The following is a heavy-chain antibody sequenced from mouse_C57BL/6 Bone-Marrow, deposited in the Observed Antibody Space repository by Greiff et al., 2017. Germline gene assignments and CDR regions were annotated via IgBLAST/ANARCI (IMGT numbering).Heavy chain of an antibody. CDR2: IDPSDSET. J-gene: IGHJ3*01. CDR3: ARFDYDPWFAD. D-gene: IGHD2-4*01. V-gene: IGHV1-52*01. CDR1: GYTFTSYW. Sequence: QVQLKQPGAELVRPGSSVKLSCKASGYTFTSYWMHWVKQRPIQGLEWIGNIDPSDSETHYNQKFKDKATLTVDKSSSTAYMQLSSLTSEDSAVYYCARFDYDPWFADWGKGTLVTVSA.